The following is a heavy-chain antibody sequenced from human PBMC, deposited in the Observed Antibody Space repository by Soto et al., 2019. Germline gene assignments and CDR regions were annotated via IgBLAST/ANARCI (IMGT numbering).Heavy chain of an antibody. V-gene: IGHV1-3*01. D-gene: IGHD3-22*01. CDR3: LQDFRPVVVAPGY. CDR2: INAGNSDT. CDR1: GYTFTSYA. J-gene: IGHJ4*02. Sequence: ASVKVSCKASGYTFTSYAMHWVRQAPVQRLEWMGWINAGNSDTTYSQKFQGRVTITSDTSASTAYMELTSLRSEDTVVSFCLQDFRPVVVAPGYWGPGTLDNASS.